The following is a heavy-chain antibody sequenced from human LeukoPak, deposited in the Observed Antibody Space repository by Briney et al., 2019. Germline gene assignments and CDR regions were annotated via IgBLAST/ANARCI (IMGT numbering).Heavy chain of an antibody. CDR1: GGSISSYY. V-gene: IGHV4-59*08. CDR3: ARSIVGASYYFDY. CDR2: IYYSGST. Sequence: TSETLSLTCTVSGGSISSYYWSWIRQPPGKGLEWIGYIYYSGSTNYNPSLKSRVTISVDTSKNQFSLKLSSVTAADTAVYYCARSIVGASYYFDYWGQGTLVTVSS. J-gene: IGHJ4*02. D-gene: IGHD1-26*01.